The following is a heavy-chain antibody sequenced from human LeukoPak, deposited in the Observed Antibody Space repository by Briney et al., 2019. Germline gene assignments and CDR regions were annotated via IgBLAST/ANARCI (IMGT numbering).Heavy chain of an antibody. CDR1: GFTVSSNY. V-gene: IGHV3-66*01. CDR2: IYSGGST. CDR3: ASFDPSGSGSLDY. Sequence: GGSLRLSCAASGFTVSSNYMSWVRQAPGKGLEWVSVIYSGGSTYYADSVKGRFTISRDNAKNSLYLQMNSLRVEDTAVYYCASFDPSGSGSLDYWGQGTLVTVSS. J-gene: IGHJ4*02. D-gene: IGHD3-10*01.